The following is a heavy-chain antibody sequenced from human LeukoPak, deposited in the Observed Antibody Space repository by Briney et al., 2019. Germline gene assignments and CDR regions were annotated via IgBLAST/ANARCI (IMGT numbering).Heavy chain of an antibody. D-gene: IGHD2-2*02. Sequence: SQTLSLTCTVSGASISSSDYYWSWIRQPPGKGLEWIGYIYYGGSTYYNPSIYYRGSTYYNPSLKSRVTISVDTSKNQFSLKLSSVTAADTAVYYCAREFYTALRSWGQGTLVTVSS. CDR3: AREFYTALRS. V-gene: IGHV4-30-4*08. CDR2: IYYGGSTYYNPSIYYRGST. J-gene: IGHJ5*02. CDR1: GASISSSDYY.